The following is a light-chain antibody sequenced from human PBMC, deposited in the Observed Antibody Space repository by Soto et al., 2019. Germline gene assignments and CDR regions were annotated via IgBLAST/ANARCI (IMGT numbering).Light chain of an antibody. V-gene: IGLV1-44*01. CDR1: TSNVRTHT. Sequence: QSVLTQPPSASGTPGQRVAISCSGSTSNVRTHTVSWYQQLPGTAPKLLIYSNDQRPSGVPDRFSGSKSGTSASLAISGLQSEDEADYYCAAWDDSLSGPVFGGGTQLTVL. J-gene: IGLJ2*01. CDR3: AAWDDSLSGPV. CDR2: SND.